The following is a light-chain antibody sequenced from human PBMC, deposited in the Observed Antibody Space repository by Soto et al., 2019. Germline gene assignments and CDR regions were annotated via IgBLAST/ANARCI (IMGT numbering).Light chain of an antibody. CDR3: QQYGSSQFT. V-gene: IGKV1-33*01. Sequence: DIQMTQSPSSLSASVGDRVTITCQASQDISNYLNWYQQKPGKAPKLLIYDASNLETGVPSRFSGSGSGTDFTFTISRLEPEDFAVYYCQQYGSSQFTFGPGTKVNVK. CDR2: DAS. CDR1: QDISNY. J-gene: IGKJ3*01.